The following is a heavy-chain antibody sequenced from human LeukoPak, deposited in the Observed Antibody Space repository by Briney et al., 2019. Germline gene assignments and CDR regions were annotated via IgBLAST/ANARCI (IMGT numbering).Heavy chain of an antibody. CDR1: GYTFTSYY. V-gene: IGHV1-46*01. CDR2: INPSGGST. CDR3: ARSWLGYCSGDSCYSIDY. Sequence: VASVKVSCKASGYTFTSYYMHWVRQAPGQGLEWMGIINPSGGSTNYAQKFQGRVTMTRDTYKSTVYMELSSLRSEDTAVYYCARSWLGYCSGDSCYSIDYWGQGTLVTVSS. D-gene: IGHD2-15*01. J-gene: IGHJ4*02.